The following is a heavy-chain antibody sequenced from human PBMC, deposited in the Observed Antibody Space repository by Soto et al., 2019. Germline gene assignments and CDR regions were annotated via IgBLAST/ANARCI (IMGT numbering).Heavy chain of an antibody. CDR2: IYHSGTT. Sequence: PSETLSLTCAVSSGSISSGGYSWSWIRQPPGKGLEWIGYIYHSGTTYYNPSLKSRVTISLDRSKNQFSLNLSSVTAADTAVYYCAFGGGGCISTSCQNWFDPWGQGTLVTVSS. V-gene: IGHV4-30-2*01. J-gene: IGHJ5*02. CDR1: SGSISSGGYS. CDR3: AFGGGGCISTSCQNWFDP. D-gene: IGHD2-2*01.